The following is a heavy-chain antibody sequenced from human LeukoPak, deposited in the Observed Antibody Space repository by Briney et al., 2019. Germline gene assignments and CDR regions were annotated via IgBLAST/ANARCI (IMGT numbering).Heavy chain of an antibody. CDR2: IRYDTNDK. V-gene: IGHV3-30*02. CDR3: AKDSNSGYDSYYFDY. J-gene: IGHJ4*02. D-gene: IGHD5-12*01. Sequence: PGGSLRLSCAASGFSFSNYDMHWVRQAPGKGLEWVALIRYDTNDKYYADSVKGRFTISRDNSKNTLYLQMTSPRVEDTAVYYCAKDSNSGYDSYYFDYWGQGTLVTVSS. CDR1: GFSFSNYD.